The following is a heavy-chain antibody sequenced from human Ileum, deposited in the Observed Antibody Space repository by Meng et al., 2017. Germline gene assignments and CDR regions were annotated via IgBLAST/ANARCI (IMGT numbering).Heavy chain of an antibody. CDR3: ARVRRGLGLRFDP. CDR2: IFYSGST. CDR1: GGSISSGGYY. J-gene: IGHJ5*02. V-gene: IGHV4-31*03. Sequence: GQLQESGPGLLKPSQTLSLTCTVSGGSISSGGYYWGWIRQHPGKGLEWIGYIFYSGSTYYNSSLKSRINISVDTSKNQFSLKVSSVTAADTAVYYCARVRRGLGLRFDPWGQGTLVTVSS. D-gene: IGHD3/OR15-3a*01.